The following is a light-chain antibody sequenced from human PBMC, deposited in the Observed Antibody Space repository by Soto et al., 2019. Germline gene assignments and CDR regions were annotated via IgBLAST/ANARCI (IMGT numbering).Light chain of an antibody. V-gene: IGKV1-39*01. J-gene: IGKJ1*01. CDR3: QQSYNTPRT. CDR1: QSISSY. CDR2: AAS. Sequence: DMQMTQSPSSLSASIGDRVTITCRASQSISSYLNWYQQKPGKAPKLLIYAASSLQSGVPSRFSGSGSGTDFTLTISSLQPEDFATYYCQQSYNTPRTFGQGTKVDIK.